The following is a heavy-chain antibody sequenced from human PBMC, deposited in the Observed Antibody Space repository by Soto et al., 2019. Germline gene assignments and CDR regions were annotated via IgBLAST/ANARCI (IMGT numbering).Heavy chain of an antibody. Sequence: QVLLVQSGAEVKKPGASVKVSCKASGYTFTDYYIHWVRQAPGQGLEWMGWIDGDSGDTKYAQNLQDWVTMTRYTSINTAYMELSRLTSDDTAVYYCARTPNNGRAGVYGMDVWGQGTTVIVSS. J-gene: IGHJ6*02. D-gene: IGHD1-26*01. CDR2: IDGDSGDT. V-gene: IGHV1-2*04. CDR1: GYTFTDYY. CDR3: ARTPNNGRAGVYGMDV.